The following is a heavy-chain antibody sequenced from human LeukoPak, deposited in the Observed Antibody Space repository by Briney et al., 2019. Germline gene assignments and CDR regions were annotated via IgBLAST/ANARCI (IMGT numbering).Heavy chain of an antibody. CDR2: LICRNGAT. CDR3: AKGAYDYIEMGYFDS. D-gene: IGHD5-12*01. J-gene: IGHJ4*02. CDR1: LFTSTNYA. V-gene: IGHV3-23*01. Sequence: PGGGLRLSCASSLFTSTNYAMNGVTDAPGRGLEWGSLLICRNGATDYADSAKGRFTISRRNSKNTLHLQKKSLRTEDTAIYICAKGAYDYIEMGYFDSWGRGTLVTVSS.